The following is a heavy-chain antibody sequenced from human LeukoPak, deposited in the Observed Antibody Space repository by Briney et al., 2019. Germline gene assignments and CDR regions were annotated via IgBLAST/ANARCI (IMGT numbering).Heavy chain of an antibody. D-gene: IGHD5/OR15-5a*01. CDR3: AKDLLYYSTASFFDY. J-gene: IGHJ4*02. Sequence: GGSLRLSCAGSGFTFRSYWMHWVRQAPGKGLEWVSLISWDGGSTYYADSVKGRFTIPRDNSKNSLYLQMNSLRTEDTALYYCAKDLLYYSTASFFDYWGQGTLVTVSS. CDR1: GFTFRSYW. CDR2: ISWDGGST. V-gene: IGHV3-43*01.